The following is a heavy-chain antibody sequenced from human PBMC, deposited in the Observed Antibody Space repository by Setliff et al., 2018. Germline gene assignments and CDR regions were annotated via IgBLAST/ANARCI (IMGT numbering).Heavy chain of an antibody. J-gene: IGHJ4*02. Sequence: SESLSLTCTVSGDSINSYPYYWGWIRQPPGKGLEWIGNIYYTGITYYNPSLKSRVTISVDTSKNHFSLKPTSVTAADTAAYYCARGRNIAARLLDSWGQGTLVTVSS. CDR2: IYYTGIT. D-gene: IGHD6-6*01. CDR3: ARGRNIAARLLDS. V-gene: IGHV4-39*07. CDR1: GDSINSYPYY.